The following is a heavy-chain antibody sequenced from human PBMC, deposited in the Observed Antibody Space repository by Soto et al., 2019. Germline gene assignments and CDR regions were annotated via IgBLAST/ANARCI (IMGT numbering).Heavy chain of an antibody. Sequence: QVQLVQSGAEVKKPGSSVKVSCKVSGGTFSNYAIDWVRLAPGHGLEWMGGSVPIFGTTYYTQKVQGRATIVADDSTTTAYLEMSSLRSEDTAIYYCARVEAVAGLYNYHGLDVWGQGTAVTVSS. V-gene: IGHV1-69*12. CDR3: ARVEAVAGLYNYHGLDV. CDR2: SVPIFGTT. J-gene: IGHJ6*02. D-gene: IGHD6-19*01. CDR1: GGTFSNYA.